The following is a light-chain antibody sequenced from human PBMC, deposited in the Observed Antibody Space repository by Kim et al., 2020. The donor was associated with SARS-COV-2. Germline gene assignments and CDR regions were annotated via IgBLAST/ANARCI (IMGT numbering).Light chain of an antibody. CDR3: NSRDSKDNVV. Sequence: VALGRTVRFTCQGDSLRSYYATRYQQTPGQAPIVVIYGKNNRPSGIPDLFSGSRSGNTASLTIPGTQAGDEADYYCNSRDSKDNVVFGGGTQLTVL. CDR2: GKN. V-gene: IGLV3-19*01. CDR1: SLRSYY. J-gene: IGLJ2*01.